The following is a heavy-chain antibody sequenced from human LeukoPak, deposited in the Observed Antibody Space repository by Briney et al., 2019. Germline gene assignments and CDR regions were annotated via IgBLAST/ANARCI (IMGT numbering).Heavy chain of an antibody. V-gene: IGHV3-21*01. CDR3: ARDYIGGWNDY. CDR1: GFKFSSYS. J-gene: IGHJ4*02. D-gene: IGHD3-16*01. Sequence: GGSLRLSCAASGFKFSSYSMKWVRQAPGKGLEWVSFISSSSSYIYYADSLKGRFTISRDNAKNSLYLQMNGLRAEDTAVYFCARDYIGGWNDYWGQGTLVTVSS. CDR2: ISSSSSYI.